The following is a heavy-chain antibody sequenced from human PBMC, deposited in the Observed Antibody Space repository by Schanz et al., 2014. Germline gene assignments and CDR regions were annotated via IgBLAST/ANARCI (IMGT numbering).Heavy chain of an antibody. V-gene: IGHV4-59*01. D-gene: IGHD3-9*01. J-gene: IGHJ6*02. CDR1: GDSISGSY. CDR2: IYYSGST. Sequence: QVQLQESGPGLVKPSETLPLTCTVSGDSISGSYWSWIRQPPGKGLEWIGYIYYSGSTDYNPSLKSRVTMSVDTSKNQFSLKLSSVTAADTAVYYCARARFTGYYMDVWGQGTAVTVSS. CDR3: ARARFTGYYMDV.